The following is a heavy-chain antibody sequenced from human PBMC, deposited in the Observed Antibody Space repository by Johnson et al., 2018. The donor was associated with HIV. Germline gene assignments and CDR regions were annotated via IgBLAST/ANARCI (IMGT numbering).Heavy chain of an antibody. CDR2: ISYDGSNK. CDR3: AREPSIAAAGGDGAFDI. CDR1: GFTFSSYA. J-gene: IGHJ3*02. D-gene: IGHD6-13*01. Sequence: MQLVESGGGVVQPGRSLRLSCAASGFTFSSYAMHWVRQAPGKGLEWVAVISYDGSNKYYADSVKGRFTILRDNSKNTLYLQMNSLRAEDTAVYYCAREPSIAAAGGDGAFDIWGRGTMLTVSS. V-gene: IGHV3-30*04.